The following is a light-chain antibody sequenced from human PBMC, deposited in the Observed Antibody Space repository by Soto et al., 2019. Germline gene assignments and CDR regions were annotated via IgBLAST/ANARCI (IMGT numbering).Light chain of an antibody. Sequence: QSALTQPPSASGSPGQSVTISCTGTSSDVGGYNYVPWYQQHPGKAPKLMIYEVNKRPSGVPDRFSGSKSGNTASLTVSGLQAEDEADYYCKSYEGSNIYVFGTGTKVTVL. CDR2: EVN. J-gene: IGLJ1*01. CDR1: SSDVGGYNY. V-gene: IGLV2-8*01. CDR3: KSYEGSNIYV.